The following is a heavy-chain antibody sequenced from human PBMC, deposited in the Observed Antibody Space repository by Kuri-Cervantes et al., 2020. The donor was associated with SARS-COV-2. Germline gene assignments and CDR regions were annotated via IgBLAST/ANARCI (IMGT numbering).Heavy chain of an antibody. CDR1: GGTFSSYA. CDR2: IIPIFGTA. CDR3: ASGYSSGSHYYYYYMDV. V-gene: IGHV1-69*05. Sequence: SVKVFCKASGGTFSSYAISWVRQAPGQGLEWMGGIIPIFGTANYAQKFQGRVTITTDESTSTAYMELSSLRSEDTAVYYCASGYSSGSHYYYYYMDVWGKGTTVTVSS. D-gene: IGHD6-19*01. J-gene: IGHJ6*03.